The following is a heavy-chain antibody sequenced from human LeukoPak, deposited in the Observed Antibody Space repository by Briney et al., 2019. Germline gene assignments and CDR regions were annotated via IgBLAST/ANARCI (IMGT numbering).Heavy chain of an antibody. CDR3: ARPQGYFAANFDY. J-gene: IGHJ4*02. V-gene: IGHV3-30*04. D-gene: IGHD3-22*01. CDR1: GFTFSSYV. Sequence: GRSLSLSCAASGFTFSSYVMHWVRQAPGKGLEWVAIISYDGSNEYYADSVKGRFTISRDNSKNTLYLQMNSLRAADTAVYYCARPQGYFAANFDYWGQGTLVTVSS. CDR2: ISYDGSNE.